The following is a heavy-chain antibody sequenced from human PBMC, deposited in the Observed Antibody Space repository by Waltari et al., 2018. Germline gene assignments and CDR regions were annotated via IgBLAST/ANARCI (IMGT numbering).Heavy chain of an antibody. D-gene: IGHD3-10*01. CDR3: ARGGFGTTYIFDH. CDR2: ISSSSAGT. J-gene: IGHJ4*02. Sequence: EVPLLESGGGLVPPGGSLRRSCAACGFSFDTHAMTWVRQAPGQGLKWVSTISSSSAGTYYADSVKGRFTISRDNSKSAFYLQMDGLTVEDTAVYFCARGGFGTTYIFDHWGQGVLVTVSS. V-gene: IGHV3-23*01. CDR1: GFSFDTHA.